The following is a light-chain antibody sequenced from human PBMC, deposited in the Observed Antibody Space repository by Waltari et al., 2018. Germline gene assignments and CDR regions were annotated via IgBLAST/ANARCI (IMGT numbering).Light chain of an antibody. CDR1: SSDVGTYNY. V-gene: IGLV2-14*03. CDR2: EVN. Sequence: QSALTQSASVSGSPGQSITISCTGSSSDVGTYNYVSCYQQRTGKAPKLVIYEVNNRPSGVSNRFSGSKSGNTASLTISGLQAEDEADYYCSSYTNSSTVVVFGGGTKVTVL. J-gene: IGLJ3*02. CDR3: SSYTNSSTVVV.